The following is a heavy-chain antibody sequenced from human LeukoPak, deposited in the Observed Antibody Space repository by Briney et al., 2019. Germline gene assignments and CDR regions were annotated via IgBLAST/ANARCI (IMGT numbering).Heavy chain of an antibody. CDR1: GYTFTSYY. CDR3: ARDQDCSGGSCYDQSAYYYYYYGMDV. J-gene: IGHJ6*02. Sequence: ASVKVSCKASGYTFTSYYMHWVRQAPGQGLEWMGMINPSGGSTSYAQKFQGRVTMTRDTSTSTVYMELSSLRSEDTAVYYCARDQDCSGGSCYDQSAYYYYYYGMDVWGQGTTVTVSS. V-gene: IGHV1-46*01. CDR2: INPSGGST. D-gene: IGHD2-15*01.